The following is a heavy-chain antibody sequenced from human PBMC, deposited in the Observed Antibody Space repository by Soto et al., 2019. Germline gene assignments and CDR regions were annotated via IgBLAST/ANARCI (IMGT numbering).Heavy chain of an antibody. CDR1: GFTFSRYA. J-gene: IGHJ6*02. CDR3: AREYCSGGSCYSIDYYYYGMDV. Sequence: GGSLRLSCAASGFTFSRYAMHWVRQAPGKGLEWVTVIPFDGSKNYYADSVKGRFTISRDNSKNTLYLQMNSLRAEDTAVYYCAREYCSGGSCYSIDYYYYGMDVWGQGTTVTVSS. V-gene: IGHV3-30-3*01. D-gene: IGHD2-15*01. CDR2: IPFDGSKN.